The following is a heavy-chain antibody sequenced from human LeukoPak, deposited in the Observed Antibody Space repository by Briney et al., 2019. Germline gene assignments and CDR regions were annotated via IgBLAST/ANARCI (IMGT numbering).Heavy chain of an antibody. CDR3: AREWVYCSGGSCYPNWFDP. CDR2: IYYSGST. J-gene: IGHJ5*02. CDR1: GGSISSYY. D-gene: IGHD2-15*01. V-gene: IGHV4-59*01. Sequence: PSETLSLTCTVSGGSISSYYWSWIRQPPGKGLEWIGYIYYSGSTNYNPSLKSRVTISVDTSKNQFSLKLSSVTAADTAVCYCAREWVYCSGGSCYPNWFDPWGQGTLVTVSS.